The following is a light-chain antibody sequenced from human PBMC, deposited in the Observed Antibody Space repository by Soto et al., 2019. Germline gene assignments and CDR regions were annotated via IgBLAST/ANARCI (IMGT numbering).Light chain of an antibody. Sequence: QSVLTQPPSVSGAPGQRVTISCTGSSSNIGAGYDVHWYQQLPGTAPKVLIYGNSNRPSGVPDRFSGSKSGTSASLAITGLQAGDEADYYCQSYDSSLSAHNHVFGTGTKVTVL. J-gene: IGLJ1*01. V-gene: IGLV1-40*01. CDR2: GNS. CDR1: SSNIGAGYD. CDR3: QSYDSSLSAHNHV.